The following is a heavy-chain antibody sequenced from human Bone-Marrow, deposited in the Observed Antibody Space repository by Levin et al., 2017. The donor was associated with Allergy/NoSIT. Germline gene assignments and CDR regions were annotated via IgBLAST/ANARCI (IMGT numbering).Heavy chain of an antibody. D-gene: IGHD6-13*01. V-gene: IGHV4-39*01. Sequence: SQTLSLTCAVSGGSVSSISYYWGWIRQPPGKGLEWIGTGYYSGSTYHKTSLKSRVTISVDTQKNQFSLKLTSLTAADTAMYYCVRHGLSSGWYHFDYWGQGILVTVSS. CDR1: GGSVSSISYY. CDR3: VRHGLSSGWYHFDY. CDR2: GYYSGST. J-gene: IGHJ4*02.